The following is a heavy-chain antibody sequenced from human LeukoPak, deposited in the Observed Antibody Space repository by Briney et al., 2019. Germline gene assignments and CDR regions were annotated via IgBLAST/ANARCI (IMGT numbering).Heavy chain of an antibody. Sequence: GESLKISCKGSGYSFTSYWIGWVRQMPGKGLEWMGIIYPGDSDTRYSPSFQGQVTISADKSISTAYLQWSSLKASDTAMYYCARGDCSGGSCSFYYYYGMDVWGQGTTVTVSS. CDR1: GYSFTSYW. CDR3: ARGDCSGGSCSFYYYYGMDV. V-gene: IGHV5-51*01. CDR2: IYPGDSDT. D-gene: IGHD2-15*01. J-gene: IGHJ6*02.